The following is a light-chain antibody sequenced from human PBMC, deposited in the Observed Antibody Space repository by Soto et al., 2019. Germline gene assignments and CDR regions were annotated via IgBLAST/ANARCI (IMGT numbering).Light chain of an antibody. CDR2: EVS. J-gene: IGLJ1*01. Sequence: QSALTQPPSASGSPGQSVTISCSGTSSDVGGYNYVSWHQQHPGKAAKLMIYEVSKRPSGVPDRFSGSKSGNTASLIVSGLQAEDEADYYCSSYAGSNNFVFGTGTKVTVL. CDR1: SSDVGGYNY. V-gene: IGLV2-8*01. CDR3: SSYAGSNNFV.